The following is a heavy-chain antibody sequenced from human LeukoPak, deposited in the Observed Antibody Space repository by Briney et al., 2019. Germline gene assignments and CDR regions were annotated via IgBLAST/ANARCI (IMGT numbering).Heavy chain of an antibody. CDR3: GKAFPPLRVAAAGDY. CDR1: GFTFSDCD. Sequence: PGESLRLSCTASGFTFSDCDMNWFRQAPGKGLQWVSSISYMGDHRYYAGSAKGRFTISRDNAKNSLYLQMDNLRADDTAVYYCGKAFPPLRVAAAGDYWGQGTLVTVSS. J-gene: IGHJ4*02. V-gene: IGHV3-21*06. CDR2: ISYMGDHR. D-gene: IGHD6-25*01.